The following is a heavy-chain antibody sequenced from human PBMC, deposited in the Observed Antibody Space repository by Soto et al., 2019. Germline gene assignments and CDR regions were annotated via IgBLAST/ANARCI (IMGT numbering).Heavy chain of an antibody. V-gene: IGHV4-4*02. J-gene: IGHJ4*02. CDR2: IFHSGST. D-gene: IGHD4-17*01. Sequence: PSETLSLTCAVSGDSISNNKWWSWVRQPPGKGLEWIGEIFHSGSTNYNPSLRSRVTISVDKSKNQFSLILYSVTAADTAVYYCAREGLRNFDSWGQGTLVTVSS. CDR1: GDSISNNKW. CDR3: AREGLRNFDS.